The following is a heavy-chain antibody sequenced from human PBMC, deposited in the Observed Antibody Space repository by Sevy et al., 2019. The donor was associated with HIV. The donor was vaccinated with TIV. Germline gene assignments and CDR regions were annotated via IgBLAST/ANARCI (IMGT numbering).Heavy chain of an antibody. CDR2: ISPYDGDT. CDR3: TRDTWELLTGIAYYYSGMDV. D-gene: IGHD1-26*01. V-gene: IGHV1-18*01. Sequence: ASVKVSCQSSGYNFNIYTIHWVRQARGQGLEWVGRISPYDGDTDYATNFHGRVSLTMDTSTSTAYLGLTSLRSDDTAVYFCTRDTWELLTGIAYYYSGMDVWGQGTTVTVSS. J-gene: IGHJ6*02. CDR1: GYNFNIYT.